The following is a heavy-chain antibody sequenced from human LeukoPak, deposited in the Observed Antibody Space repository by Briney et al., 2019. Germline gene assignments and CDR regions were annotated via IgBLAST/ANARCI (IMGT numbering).Heavy chain of an antibody. CDR3: ARAPYDFWSGYIDY. Sequence: ALVKVSCKASGYTSTSYGISWVRQAPGQGLEWMGWISAYNGNTNYAQKLQGRVTMTTDTSTSTAYMELRSLRSDDTAVYYCARAPYDFWSGYIDYWGQGTLVTVSS. D-gene: IGHD3-3*01. CDR2: ISAYNGNT. CDR1: GYTSTSYG. V-gene: IGHV1-18*01. J-gene: IGHJ4*02.